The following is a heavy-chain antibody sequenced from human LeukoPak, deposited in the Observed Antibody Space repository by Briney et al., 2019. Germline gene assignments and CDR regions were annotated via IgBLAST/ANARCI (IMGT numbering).Heavy chain of an antibody. J-gene: IGHJ4*02. CDR1: GYSFSDFS. V-gene: IGHV1-46*01. CDR2: INPGGGSA. D-gene: IGHD6-13*01. Sequence: ASVKVSCKASGYSFSDFSVHWVRQAPGQGLEWMGMINPGGGSATYAQNFQGRVTMTRDMSTTTVYLELSGLRSEDTAVYYCARLQGIAADRGWGQGTLVTVSS. CDR3: ARLQGIAADRG.